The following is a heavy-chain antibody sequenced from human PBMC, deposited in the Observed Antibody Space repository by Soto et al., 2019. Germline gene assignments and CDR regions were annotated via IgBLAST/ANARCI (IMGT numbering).Heavy chain of an antibody. CDR3: ARVPGGVDAFDI. D-gene: IGHD3-10*01. CDR1: GFTFSSYS. Sequence: GGSLRLSCAASGFTFSSYSMNWVRQAPGKGLEWVSSISSSSSYIYYADSAKGRFTISRDNAKNSQDLQMNSLRSQDTAVYYVARVPGGVDAFDIWGQGTMVTVSS. J-gene: IGHJ3*02. CDR2: ISSSSSYI. V-gene: IGHV3-21*01.